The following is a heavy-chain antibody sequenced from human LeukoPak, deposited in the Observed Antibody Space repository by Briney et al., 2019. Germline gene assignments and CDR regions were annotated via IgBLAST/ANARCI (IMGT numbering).Heavy chain of an antibody. V-gene: IGHV3-7*01. CDR3: ARAKVYGDYPFDY. J-gene: IGHJ4*02. Sequence: GGSLRLSCAASGFTFSSYWMSWVRQAPGKGLEWVANIKQDGSEKYYVDSVKGRFTISRDNAKNSLYLQMNSPRAEDTAVYYCARAKVYGDYPFDYWGQGTLVTVSS. D-gene: IGHD4-17*01. CDR1: GFTFSSYW. CDR2: IKQDGSEK.